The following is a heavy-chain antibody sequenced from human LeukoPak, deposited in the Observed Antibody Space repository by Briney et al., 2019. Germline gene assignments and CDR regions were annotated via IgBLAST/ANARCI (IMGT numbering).Heavy chain of an antibody. D-gene: IGHD5-18*01. CDR1: GYTFTSYD. J-gene: IGHJ4*02. Sequence: ASVKVSCKASGYTFTSYDINWVRQAPGQGLEWMGRINPNSGGTNYAQKFQGRVTMTRDTSISTAYMELSRLRSDDTAVYYCARGGYSYGYLNYFDYWGQGTLVTVSS. V-gene: IGHV1-2*06. CDR2: INPNSGGT. CDR3: ARGGYSYGYLNYFDY.